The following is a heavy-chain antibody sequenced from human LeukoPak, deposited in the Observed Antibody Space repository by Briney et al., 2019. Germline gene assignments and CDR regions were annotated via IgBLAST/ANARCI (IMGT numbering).Heavy chain of an antibody. CDR2: ISSSSSTI. CDR1: GFTFSSYS. V-gene: IGHV3-48*01. D-gene: IGHD2-8*01. Sequence: GGSLRLSCAASGFTFSSYSMNWVRQAPGKGLEWVSYISSSSSTIYYADSVKGRFTISRDNAKNSLYLQMNSLRAEDTAVYYCARGPRACTNGVCYPNYWGQGTLVTVSS. J-gene: IGHJ4*02. CDR3: ARGPRACTNGVCYPNY.